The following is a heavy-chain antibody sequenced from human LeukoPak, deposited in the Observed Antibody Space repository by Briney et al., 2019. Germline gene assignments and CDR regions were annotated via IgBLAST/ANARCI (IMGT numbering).Heavy chain of an antibody. V-gene: IGHV3-30*04. CDR2: ISYDGSNK. CDR1: GFTFSSYA. D-gene: IGHD6-13*01. J-gene: IGHJ5*02. Sequence: GGSLRLSCAASGFTFSSYAMHWVRQAPGKGLEWVAVISYDGSNKYYADSVKGRFTISRDNSKNTLYLQMNSLRAEDTAVYYCARDAGQQLLTPFDPWGQGTLVTVSS. CDR3: ARDAGQQLLTPFDP.